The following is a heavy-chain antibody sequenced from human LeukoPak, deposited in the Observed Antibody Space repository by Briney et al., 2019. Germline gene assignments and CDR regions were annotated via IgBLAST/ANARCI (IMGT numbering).Heavy chain of an antibody. CDR2: ISSTSTTI. CDR3: VRQYCGDNYCPLLGY. D-gene: IGHD2-21*01. V-gene: IGHV3-11*01. J-gene: IGHJ4*01. CDR1: GFTFSDYY. Sequence: PGGSLRLSCAASGFTFSDYYMSWIRQAPGKGLAWVSYISSTSTTIYYADSVKSRFTISRDNAKNSVYLQMNSLGAEDTAVYYCVRQYCGDNYCPLLGYWGHLTLVTVSS.